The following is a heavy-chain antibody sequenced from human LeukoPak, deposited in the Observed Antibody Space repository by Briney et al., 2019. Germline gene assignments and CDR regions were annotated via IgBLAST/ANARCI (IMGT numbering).Heavy chain of an antibody. D-gene: IGHD3-22*01. CDR3: ARGPYSYDSSGAFDI. V-gene: IGHV4-61*02. Sequence: KPSETLSLTCTVSGGSISSGDYYWSWIRQPAGKGLEWIGRISSSGSTNYNPSLKSRVPISVDTSKNQFSLKLSSVTAADTAVYFCARGPYSYDSSGAFDIWGQGTMVTVSS. J-gene: IGHJ3*02. CDR1: GGSISSGDYY. CDR2: ISSSGST.